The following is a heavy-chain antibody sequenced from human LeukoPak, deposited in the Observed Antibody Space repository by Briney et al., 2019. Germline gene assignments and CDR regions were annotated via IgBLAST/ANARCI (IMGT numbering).Heavy chain of an antibody. J-gene: IGHJ4*02. D-gene: IGHD3-10*02. CDR2: IKQDGSEK. V-gene: IGHV3-7*01. CDR1: GFTFSNAW. CDR3: ARVRATMCDY. Sequence: GGSLRLSCAASGFTFSNAWMSWVRQAPGKGLEWVANIKQDGSEKYYVDSVKGRFTISRDNAKNSLYLQMNSLRAEDTAVYYCARVRATMCDYWGQGTLVTVSS.